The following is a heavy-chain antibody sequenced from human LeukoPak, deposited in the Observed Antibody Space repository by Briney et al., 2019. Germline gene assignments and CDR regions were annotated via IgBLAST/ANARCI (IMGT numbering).Heavy chain of an antibody. J-gene: IGHJ4*02. Sequence: GGSLRLSCAASGFTFSSYARSWVRQAPGKGLEWVSAISGSGGSTFYADSVKGRFTISRDNSKNTLYMQMNSLRAEDTAVYYCAKDGSGVAAADYYFDYWGQGTLVTVSS. D-gene: IGHD2-15*01. V-gene: IGHV3-23*01. CDR2: ISGSGGST. CDR3: AKDGSGVAAADYYFDY. CDR1: GFTFSSYA.